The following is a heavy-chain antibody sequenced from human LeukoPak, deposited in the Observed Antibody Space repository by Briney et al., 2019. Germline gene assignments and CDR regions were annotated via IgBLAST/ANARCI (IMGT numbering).Heavy chain of an antibody. Sequence: PGGSLRLSCAASGFTFSDYYMSWIRQAPGKGLEWVSYITSGSAIYYADSVKGRFAVSRDNAKNSLYLQMNSLRAEDTAVYYCARARSSYGYGDAFDIWGQGTMVTVSS. CDR1: GFTFSDYY. D-gene: IGHD5-18*01. V-gene: IGHV3-11*04. CDR3: ARARSSYGYGDAFDI. CDR2: ITSGSAI. J-gene: IGHJ3*02.